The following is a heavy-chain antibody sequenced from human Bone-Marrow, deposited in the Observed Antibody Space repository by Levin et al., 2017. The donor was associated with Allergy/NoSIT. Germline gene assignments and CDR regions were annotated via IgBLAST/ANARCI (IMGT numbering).Heavy chain of an antibody. CDR2: ISYSGST. Sequence: PSETLSLTCTVSSGSLSSSSYYWGWIRQPPGTGLEWIGSISYSGSTHYNPSLKSRITISVDTSKNQFSLKLSSVTAADTAVYYCAREDEYFHHWGQGTLVTVSS. CDR1: SGSLSSSSYY. CDR3: AREDEYFHH. J-gene: IGHJ1*01. V-gene: IGHV4-39*07.